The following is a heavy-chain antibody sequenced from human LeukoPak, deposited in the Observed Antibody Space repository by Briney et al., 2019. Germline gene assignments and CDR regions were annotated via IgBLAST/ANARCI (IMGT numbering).Heavy chain of an antibody. CDR2: ISSTSSYT. V-gene: IGHV3-11*05. Sequence: GGSLRLSCAASGFTFSDYYMSWIRQAPGKGLEWVSYISSTSSYTNYADSVKGRFTISRDNAQNSLYLQMNSLRAEDSAVYYCARGHYGMDVWGQGTTVTVSS. CDR1: GFTFSDYY. J-gene: IGHJ6*02. CDR3: ARGHYGMDV.